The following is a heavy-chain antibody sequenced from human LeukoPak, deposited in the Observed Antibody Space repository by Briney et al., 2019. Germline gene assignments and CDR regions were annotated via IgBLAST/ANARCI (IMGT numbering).Heavy chain of an antibody. J-gene: IGHJ4*02. CDR3: ARGSAGYCSSTSCSRDDY. CDR2: MNPNSGNT. D-gene: IGHD2-2*01. Sequence: ASVKVSCKASGYIFTSYDINWVRQATGQGLEWMGWMNPNSGNTGYAQKFQGRVTIIRNTSISTAYMELSSLRSEDTAVYYCARGSAGYCSSTSCSRDDYWGQGTLVTVSS. CDR1: GYIFTSYD. V-gene: IGHV1-8*03.